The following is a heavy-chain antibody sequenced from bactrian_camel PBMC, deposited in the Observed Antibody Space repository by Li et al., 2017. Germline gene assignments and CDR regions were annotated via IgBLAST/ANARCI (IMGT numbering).Heavy chain of an antibody. Sequence: QLVESGGGSVQAGGSLNLSCTTSGFNTADSPMAWYRQAPGKECELVSMVRGDGTTKYADSVNGRFTISRDNAKNTLYLQMNSLKTEDTAVYYCATDGAPLWVGYVGPYFGYWGQGTQVTVS. CDR3: ATDGAPLWVGYVGPYFGY. D-gene: IGHD5*01. V-gene: IGHV3S55*01. J-gene: IGHJ6*01. CDR1: GFNTADSP. CDR2: VRGDGTT.